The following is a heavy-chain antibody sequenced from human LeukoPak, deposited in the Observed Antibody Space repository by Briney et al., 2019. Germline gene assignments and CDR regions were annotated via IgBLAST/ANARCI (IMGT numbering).Heavy chain of an antibody. CDR2: IYSGGST. CDR1: GFTVSSNY. V-gene: IGHV3-53*01. J-gene: IGHJ4*02. CDR3: ATDCSGGSCPAGV. Sequence: GGSLRLSSAASGFTVSSNYMSWVRQAPGKGLEWVSIIYSGGSTFYADSVKGRFTISRDNSKNTLYLQMNSLRAEDTAVYYCATDCSGGSCPAGVWGQGTLVTVSS. D-gene: IGHD2-15*01.